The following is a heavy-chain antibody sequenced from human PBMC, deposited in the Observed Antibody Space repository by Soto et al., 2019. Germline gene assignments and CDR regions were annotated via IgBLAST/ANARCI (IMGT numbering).Heavy chain of an antibody. Sequence: SQTLSLPCAISGDSVSSNSAAWNWIRQSPSRGLEWLGRTYYRSKWYNDYAVSVKSRITINPDTSKNQFSLQLNSVTPEDTAVYYCARDRFRSTVRLDYYYYGMDVWGQGTTVTVSS. D-gene: IGHD4-17*01. CDR3: ARDRFRSTVRLDYYYYGMDV. CDR2: TYYRSKWYN. CDR1: GDSVSSNSAA. J-gene: IGHJ6*02. V-gene: IGHV6-1*01.